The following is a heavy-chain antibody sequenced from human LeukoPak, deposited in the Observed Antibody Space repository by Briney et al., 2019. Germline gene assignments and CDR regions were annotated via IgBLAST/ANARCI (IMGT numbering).Heavy chain of an antibody. D-gene: IGHD6-13*01. Sequence: SQTLSLTCTVSGGSISSGGYYWSWIRQPPGKGLEWIGYIYHSGSTYYNPSLKSRVTISVDRSKNQFSLKLSSVTAADTAVYYCARLESAAGRGVDPWGQGTLVTVSS. CDR3: ARLESAAGRGVDP. CDR1: GGSISSGGYY. J-gene: IGHJ5*02. V-gene: IGHV4-30-2*01. CDR2: IYHSGST.